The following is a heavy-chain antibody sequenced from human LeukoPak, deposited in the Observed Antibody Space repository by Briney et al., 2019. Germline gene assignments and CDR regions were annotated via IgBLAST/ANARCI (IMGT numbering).Heavy chain of an antibody. D-gene: IGHD7-27*01. CDR1: GYTLTGHY. CDR2: ISPHSGFT. CDR3: ARQTGDDALDI. J-gene: IGHJ3*02. Sequence: ASVKVSCKASGYTLTGHYIHWVRQAPGQCLEWMGWISPHSGFTMYPQRFQGRVTMTTDTSISTAFLEVRRLRSDDTAAYYCARQTGDDALDIWGQGTMITVYS. V-gene: IGHV1-2*02.